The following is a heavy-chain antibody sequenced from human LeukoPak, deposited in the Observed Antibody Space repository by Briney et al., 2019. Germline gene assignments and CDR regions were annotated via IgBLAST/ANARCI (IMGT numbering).Heavy chain of an antibody. CDR3: ARSSREDAFDI. CDR1: GGSISSYY. J-gene: IGHJ3*02. Sequence: SETLSLTCTVSGGSISSYYWSWIRQPPGKGLEWIGYIYYSGSTNYNPSLKSRVTISVDTSKNQFSLKLSSVPAADTAVYYCARSSREDAFDIWGQGTMVTVSS. CDR2: IYYSGST. V-gene: IGHV4-59*01. D-gene: IGHD1-26*01.